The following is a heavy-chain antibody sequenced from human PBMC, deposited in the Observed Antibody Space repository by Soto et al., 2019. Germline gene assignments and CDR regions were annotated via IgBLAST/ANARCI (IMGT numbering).Heavy chain of an antibody. CDR3: ARDRGDYGDYGYFDY. CDR2: ISYDGSNK. D-gene: IGHD4-17*01. J-gene: IGHJ4*02. V-gene: IGHV3-30-3*01. CDR1: GFTFSSYA. Sequence: GGSLRLSCAASGFTFSSYAMHWVRQAPGKGLEWVAVISYDGSNKYYADSVKGRFTISRDNSKNTLYLQMNSLRAEDTAVYYCARDRGDYGDYGYFDYWGQGTLVTVSS.